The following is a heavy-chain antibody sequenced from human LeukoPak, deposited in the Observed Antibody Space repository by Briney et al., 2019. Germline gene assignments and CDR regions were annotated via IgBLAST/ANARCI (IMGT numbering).Heavy chain of an antibody. Sequence: SETLSLTCTVSGGSISSYYWSWIRQPAGKGLEWIGRIYTSGSTNYNPSLKSRVTTSVDTSKNQFSLKLSSVTAADTAVYYCTGEIVAAAGKGGWFDPWGQGTLVTVSS. V-gene: IGHV4-4*07. D-gene: IGHD6-13*01. CDR3: TGEIVAAAGKGGWFDP. CDR2: IYTSGST. CDR1: GGSISSYY. J-gene: IGHJ5*02.